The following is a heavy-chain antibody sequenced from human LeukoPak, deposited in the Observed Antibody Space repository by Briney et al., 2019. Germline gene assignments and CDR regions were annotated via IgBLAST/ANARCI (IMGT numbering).Heavy chain of an antibody. CDR1: GYTFTSYG. Sequence: GASVKVSCKASGYTFTSYGISWVRQAPGQGLEWMGWINPNSGGTNYAQKFQGWVTMTRDTSISTAYMELSRLRSDDTAVYYCARDNTFDCWGQGTLVTVSS. V-gene: IGHV1-2*04. CDR3: ARDNTFDC. J-gene: IGHJ4*02. CDR2: INPNSGGT.